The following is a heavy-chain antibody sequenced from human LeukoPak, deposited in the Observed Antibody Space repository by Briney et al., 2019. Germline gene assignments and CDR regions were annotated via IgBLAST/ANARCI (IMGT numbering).Heavy chain of an antibody. CDR3: ARVAYSSGVDC. CDR1: GFTFSSYS. Sequence: PGGSLRLSCAASGFTFSSYSMNWVRQAPGKGLEWVSSISSSSIYIYYADSLKGRFTISRDNAKNSLYLQMNSLRAEYTAVYYCARVAYSSGVDCWGQGTLVTVSS. D-gene: IGHD6-19*01. V-gene: IGHV3-21*01. J-gene: IGHJ4*02. CDR2: ISSSSIYI.